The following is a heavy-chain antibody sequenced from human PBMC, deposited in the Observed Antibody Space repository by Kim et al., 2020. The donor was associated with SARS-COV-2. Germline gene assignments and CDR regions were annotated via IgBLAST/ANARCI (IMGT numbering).Heavy chain of an antibody. J-gene: IGHJ5*02. Sequence: YNDPSLKSRVTISIDRSKNQFSLKLSSVTAADTAVYDCAREIIAARWFDPWGQGTLVTVSS. V-gene: IGHV4-30-2*01. CDR3: AREIIAARWFDP. D-gene: IGHD6-6*01.